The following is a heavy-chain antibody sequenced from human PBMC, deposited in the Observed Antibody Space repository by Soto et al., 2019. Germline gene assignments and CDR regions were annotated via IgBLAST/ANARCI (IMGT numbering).Heavy chain of an antibody. CDR1: GGSISSYK. V-gene: IGHV4-59*01. CDR2: IYYSGST. Sequence: QVQLQESGPGLVTPSETLSITCTVSGGSISSYKWGWIRQPPGKGLEWIGYIYYSGSTNYNPSIKSRVTISVDTTKNQFSLKLSSVTAADTAVDYCAREQQQLTDGMDFCGQGTTVTVSS. J-gene: IGHJ6*02. D-gene: IGHD6-13*01. CDR3: AREQQQLTDGMDF.